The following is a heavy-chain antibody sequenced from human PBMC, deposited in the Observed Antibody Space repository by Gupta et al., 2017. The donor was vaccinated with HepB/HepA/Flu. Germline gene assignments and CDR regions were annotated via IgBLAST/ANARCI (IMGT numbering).Heavy chain of an antibody. V-gene: IGHV4-34*01. CDR2: INHSGSN. J-gene: IGHJ5*02. CDR3: AGMTTDNWFDP. D-gene: IGHD4-11*01. CDR1: GGSFRGNF. Sequence: QLQLQQWGAGLLKPSETLSLTCAVYGGSFRGNFWHWIRQPPGKGLEWIGEINHSGSNNHNPFLKSRVTISVDTSKNQFSLKLTSVTAADTAVYYCAGMTTDNWFDPWGQGTLVTVSS.